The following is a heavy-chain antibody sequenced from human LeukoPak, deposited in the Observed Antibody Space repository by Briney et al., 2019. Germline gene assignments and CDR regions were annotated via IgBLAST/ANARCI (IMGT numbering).Heavy chain of an antibody. CDR1: GYSISSGYY. D-gene: IGHD4-23*01. CDR2: IYHSGST. Sequence: PSETLSLTCTVSGYSISSGYYWSWIRQPPGKGLEWIGSIYHSGSTYYNPSLKSRVTTSVDTSKNQFSLKLSSVTAADTAVYYCASYKSGGNSIPFDYWGQGTLVTVSS. CDR3: ASYKSGGNSIPFDY. J-gene: IGHJ4*02. V-gene: IGHV4-38-2*02.